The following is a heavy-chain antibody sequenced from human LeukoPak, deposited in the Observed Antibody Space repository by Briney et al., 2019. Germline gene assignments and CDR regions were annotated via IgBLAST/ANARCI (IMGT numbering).Heavy chain of an antibody. Sequence: PSEPLSLPSLVSATSISSYSCSWIRQPPGQVLDCIAWPYYSGSTDYNYNPSLKRRVTLSVDTSKNHFTLTLTSVTAADTAVYYCARAYKYGSSSYSAFGNWGQGTLVTVSS. V-gene: IGHV4-59*01. J-gene: IGHJ4*02. CDR1: ATSISSYS. D-gene: IGHD3-10*01. CDR2: PYYSGST. CDR3: ARAYKYGSSSYSAFGN.